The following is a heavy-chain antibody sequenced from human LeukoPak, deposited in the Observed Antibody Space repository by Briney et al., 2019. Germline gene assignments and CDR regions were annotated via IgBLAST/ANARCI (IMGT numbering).Heavy chain of an antibody. Sequence: PSETLSLTCTVSGGSVSSGGYSWSWIRQPPGKGLEWIGYIYHSGSTYYNPSPKSRVTISVDRSKNQLSLKLSSVTAADTAVYYCARVMEYSSSSVGGEYYYYGMDVWGQGTTVTVSS. V-gene: IGHV4-30-2*01. CDR3: ARVMEYSSSSVGGEYYYYGMDV. CDR2: IYHSGST. J-gene: IGHJ6*02. CDR1: GGSVSSGGYS. D-gene: IGHD6-6*01.